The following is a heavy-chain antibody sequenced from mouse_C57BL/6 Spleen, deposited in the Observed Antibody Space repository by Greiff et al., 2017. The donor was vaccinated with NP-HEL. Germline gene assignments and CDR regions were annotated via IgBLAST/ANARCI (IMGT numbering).Heavy chain of an antibody. Sequence: QVQLKQPGAELVRPGSSVKLSCKASGYTFTSYWMHWVKQRPIQGLEWIGNIDPSDSETHYNQKFKDKATLTVDKSSSTAYMQLSSLTSEDSAVYYCARTRDYGRAMDYWGQGTSVTVSS. V-gene: IGHV1-52*01. CDR3: ARTRDYGRAMDY. CDR1: GYTFTSYW. CDR2: IDPSDSET. D-gene: IGHD1-1*01. J-gene: IGHJ4*01.